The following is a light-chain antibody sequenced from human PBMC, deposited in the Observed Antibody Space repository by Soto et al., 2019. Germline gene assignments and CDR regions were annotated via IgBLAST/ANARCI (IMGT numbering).Light chain of an antibody. J-gene: IGKJ1*01. CDR1: QSVSSW. CDR2: DAS. V-gene: IGKV1-5*01. Sequence: DTQMTKFPSTLSASVGDRVNITCRANQSVSSWLAWYQQKPGKAPNLLIYDASSLESGVPSSFSGSGSGTEFTLTISSLQPEDFATYYCQQYDSYLWTFGQGTKVDIK. CDR3: QQYDSYLWT.